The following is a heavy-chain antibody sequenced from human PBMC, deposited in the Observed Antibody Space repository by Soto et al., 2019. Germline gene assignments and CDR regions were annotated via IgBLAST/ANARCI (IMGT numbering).Heavy chain of an antibody. J-gene: IGHJ4*02. D-gene: IGHD6-6*01. CDR2: INHSGST. V-gene: IGHV4-34*01. CDR3: ARCPAAARAFDY. Sequence: SETLSLTCAVYGGSFGGYYWSWIRQPPGKGLEWIGEINHSGSTNYNPSLKSRVTISVDTSKNQFSLKLSSVTAADTAVYYCARCPAAARAFDYWGQGTLVTVSS. CDR1: GGSFGGYY.